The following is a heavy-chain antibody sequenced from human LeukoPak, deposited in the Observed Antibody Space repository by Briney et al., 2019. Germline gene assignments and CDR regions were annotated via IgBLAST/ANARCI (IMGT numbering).Heavy chain of an antibody. D-gene: IGHD4-11*01. J-gene: IGHJ4*02. CDR1: GFTFNSYG. CDR2: MWYDGSNK. V-gene: IGHV3-33*01. Sequence: GGSLRLSCAASGFTFNSYGMHWVRQAPGKGLEWVAVMWYDGSNKYYADSVESRFTISRDDSKNTLYLQMNSLRAEDTAMYYCARGLPPVMKYYFDYWGQGTLVTVSS. CDR3: ARGLPPVMKYYFDY.